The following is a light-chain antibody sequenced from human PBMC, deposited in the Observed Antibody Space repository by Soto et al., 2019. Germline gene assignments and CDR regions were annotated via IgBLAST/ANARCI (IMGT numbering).Light chain of an antibody. CDR1: SSDVGAYDY. Sequence: QSVLAQPASVSGSPGQSITISCTGTSSDVGAYDYVSWYQQHPDKAPKLMIHEVSYRPSGVSNRFSGSKSVNTATLTISGLQAEDEADYHCSSYTTSSTRVFGTGTKVTVL. J-gene: IGLJ1*01. CDR3: SSYTTSSTRV. CDR2: EVS. V-gene: IGLV2-14*03.